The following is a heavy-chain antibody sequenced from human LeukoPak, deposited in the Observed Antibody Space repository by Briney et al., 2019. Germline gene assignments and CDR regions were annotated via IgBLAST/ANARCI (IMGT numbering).Heavy chain of an antibody. CDR2: ISASGDVT. V-gene: IGHV3-23*01. CDR3: AKEGGAYCGGDCHNWFDP. CDR1: GFTFSKFP. J-gene: IGHJ5*02. D-gene: IGHD2-21*01. Sequence: GGSLRLSCAASGFTFSKFPMGWVRQAPGRGLEWVSAISASGDVTFYADSLRGRFTISRDNSKNTLYLQMNSLRAEDTAVYYCAKEGGAYCGGDCHNWFDPWGQGTLVTVSS.